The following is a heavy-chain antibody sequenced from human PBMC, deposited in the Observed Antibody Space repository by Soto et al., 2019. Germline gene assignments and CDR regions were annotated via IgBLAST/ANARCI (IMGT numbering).Heavy chain of an antibody. Sequence: SETLSLTCAVYGGSFSGYYWSWIRQPPGKGLEWIWEINHSGSTNYNPSLKSRVTISVDTSKNQFSLKLSSVTAADTAVYYCARGLYCSSTSCYGGFDYWGQGTLVTVSS. CDR2: INHSGST. CDR1: GGSFSGYY. D-gene: IGHD2-2*01. J-gene: IGHJ4*02. V-gene: IGHV4-34*01. CDR3: ARGLYCSSTSCYGGFDY.